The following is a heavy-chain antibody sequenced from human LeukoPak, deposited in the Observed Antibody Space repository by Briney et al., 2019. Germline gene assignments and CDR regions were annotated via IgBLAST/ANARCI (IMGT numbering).Heavy chain of an antibody. CDR3: ARAPYSSSSIWFDP. CDR1: GFTFSDYY. D-gene: IGHD6-6*01. CDR2: ISSSGSTI. J-gene: IGHJ5*02. Sequence: GGSLRLSCAASGFTFSDYYMSWIRQAPGKGLEWVSYISSSGSTIYYADSVKGRFTISRDNAKNSLYLQMNSLRAEDTDVYYCARAPYSSSSIWFDPWGQGTLVTVSS. V-gene: IGHV3-11*04.